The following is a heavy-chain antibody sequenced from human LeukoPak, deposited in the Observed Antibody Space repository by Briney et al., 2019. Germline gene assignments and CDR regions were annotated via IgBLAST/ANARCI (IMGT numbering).Heavy chain of an antibody. V-gene: IGHV3-7*01. CDR1: GSTSSSYW. CDR3: ARAPGEGWFDP. Sequence: RRSLRPSCAASGSTSSSYWMRWVRQAPGKGLEWVASIKKDGSEKYYVDSVKGRFTISRDNAKNSLYLQMNSLRAEDTALYYCARAPGEGWFDPWGQGTLVTVSS. D-gene: IGHD4-17*01. CDR2: IKKDGSEK. J-gene: IGHJ5*02.